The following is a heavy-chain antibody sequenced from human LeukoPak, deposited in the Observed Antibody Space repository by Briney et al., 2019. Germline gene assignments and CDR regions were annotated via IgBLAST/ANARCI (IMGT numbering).Heavy chain of an antibody. D-gene: IGHD2-2*01. Sequence: ASVKVSCEASGYTFTGYYMHWVRQAPGQGLEWMGWMNPNSGNTGYAQKFQGRVTITRNTSISTAYMELSSLRSEDTAVYYCAVKRGYCSSTSCYEAGDNWFDPWGQGTLVTVSS. CDR1: GYTFTGYY. V-gene: IGHV1-8*03. CDR2: MNPNSGNT. CDR3: AVKRGYCSSTSCYEAGDNWFDP. J-gene: IGHJ5*02.